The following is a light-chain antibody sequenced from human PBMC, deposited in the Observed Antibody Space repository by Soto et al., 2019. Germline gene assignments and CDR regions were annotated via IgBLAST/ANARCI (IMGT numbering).Light chain of an antibody. CDR3: SSYTSNTTLVV. V-gene: IGLV2-14*01. J-gene: IGLJ3*02. CDR2: EVT. CDR1: SSDVGGYKY. Sequence: QSVLTQPPSASGSPGQSITISCTGTSSDVGGYKYVCWYQQHPGKAPKLMIYEVTNRPSGVSNRFSGSKSGNTASLTISALQAEDAADYYCSSYTSNTTLVVFGGGTKVTVL.